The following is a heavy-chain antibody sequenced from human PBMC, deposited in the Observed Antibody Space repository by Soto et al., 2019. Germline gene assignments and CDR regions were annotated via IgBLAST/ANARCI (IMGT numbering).Heavy chain of an antibody. CDR3: ARGPTIFGVEVDAFDI. D-gene: IGHD3-3*01. CDR2: ISGSGDFT. V-gene: IGHV3-23*01. Sequence: EVQMLESGGGLVQPGGSLRLSCAASGFTLSSSALSWVRQAPGKVLKWVSGISGSGDFTFEADSVRGRLTISRDNSMNTLYLQMTRRRVEDTAVYDLARGPTIFGVEVDAFDIWGQGTMATVSS. J-gene: IGHJ3*02. CDR1: GFTLSSSA.